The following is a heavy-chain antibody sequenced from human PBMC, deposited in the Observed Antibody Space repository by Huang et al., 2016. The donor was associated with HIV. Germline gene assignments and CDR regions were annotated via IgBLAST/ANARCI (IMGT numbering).Heavy chain of an antibody. J-gene: IGHJ4*02. D-gene: IGHD2-21*02. CDR2: IRLDGGNK. CDR3: ATDLGGYSFDY. V-gene: IGHV3-30*02. Sequence: QEQLVESGGGVVQPGGSLRLSCATSGFSFSHYGMHWVRQAPGKGLECVSFIRLDGGNKHYADSAKGRFTISRDNSKKMLFLEMNSLRGDDTAFYYCATDLGGYSFDYWGQGALVSVSS. CDR1: GFSFSHYG.